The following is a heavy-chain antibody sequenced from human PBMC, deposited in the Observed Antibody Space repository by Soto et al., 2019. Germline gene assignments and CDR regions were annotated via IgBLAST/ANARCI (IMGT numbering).Heavy chain of an antibody. V-gene: IGHV1-69*13. D-gene: IGHD3-22*01. CDR2: IIPIFGTA. CDR1: GGTFSSYA. J-gene: IGHJ3*02. CDR3: ARLLYYYDSSAQPRAFDI. Sequence: SVKVSCKASGGTFSSYAISWVRQAPGQGLEWMGGIIPIFGTANYAQKFQGRVTITADESTSTAYMELSSLRSEDTAAYYCARLLYYYDSSAQPRAFDIWGQGTMVTVSS.